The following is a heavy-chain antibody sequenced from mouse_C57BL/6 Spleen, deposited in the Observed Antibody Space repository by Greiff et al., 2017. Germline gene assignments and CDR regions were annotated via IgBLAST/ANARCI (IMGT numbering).Heavy chain of an antibody. CDR2: IHPSDSAT. D-gene: IGHD3-2*02. J-gene: IGHJ2*01. CDR1: GYTFTSYW. Sequence: QVQLQQPGAELVKPGASVKVSCKASGYTFTSYWMHWVKQRPGQGLEWIGRIHPSDSATNSNQPFKGKATLTVAKSSSTAYLQLSSLTSEDAAVYYCAIGSSGEGDYWGQGTTRTVSA. V-gene: IGHV1-74*01. CDR3: AIGSSGEGDY.